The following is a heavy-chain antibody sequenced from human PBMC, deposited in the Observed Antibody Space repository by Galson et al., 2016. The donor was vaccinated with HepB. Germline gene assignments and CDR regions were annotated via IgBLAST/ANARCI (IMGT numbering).Heavy chain of an antibody. CDR2: ISSDGSIK. D-gene: IGHD2-21*02. J-gene: IGHJ6*02. V-gene: IGHV3-30-3*01. Sequence: SLRLSCAASGFTFSSYAMHWVRQAPGKGLEWVAVISSDGSIKYSAESVKGRFTVSRDNSKNTLYLQKNSLRAEDTAVYYCARELSVVRSTADCHGMDVWGQGTTVTVSS. CDR1: GFTFSSYA. CDR3: ARELSVVRSTADCHGMDV.